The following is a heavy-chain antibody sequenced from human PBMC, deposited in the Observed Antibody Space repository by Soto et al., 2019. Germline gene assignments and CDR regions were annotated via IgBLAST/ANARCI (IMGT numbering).Heavy chain of an antibody. D-gene: IGHD1-1*01. CDR2: IKSKTDGGTI. CDR3: TTTGTIDH. CDR1: EFTFSNAW. J-gene: IGHJ4*02. V-gene: IGHV3-15*01. Sequence: GGSLRLSCADFEFTFSNAWMTWVRQAPGKGLEWIGRIKSKTDGGTIYYAAAVKGRFTISRDDSKNTVYLKMNSLKTEDTAVYYCTTTGTIDHWGQGTTVTVSS.